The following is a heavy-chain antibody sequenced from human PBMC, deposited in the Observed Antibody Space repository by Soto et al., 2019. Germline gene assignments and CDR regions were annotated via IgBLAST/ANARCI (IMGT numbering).Heavy chain of an antibody. J-gene: IGHJ5*02. Sequence: ASVKVSCKASGYTFTSYGISWVRQAPGQGLEWMGWISAYNGNTNYAQKLQGRVTMTTDTSTSTAYMELRSLRSDDTAVYYCARDKFRFYGDYVGWFDPWGQGTPVTVSS. V-gene: IGHV1-18*01. D-gene: IGHD4-17*01. CDR1: GYTFTSYG. CDR2: ISAYNGNT. CDR3: ARDKFRFYGDYVGWFDP.